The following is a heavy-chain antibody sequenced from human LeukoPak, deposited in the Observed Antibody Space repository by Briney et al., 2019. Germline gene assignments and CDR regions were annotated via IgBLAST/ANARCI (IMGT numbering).Heavy chain of an antibody. Sequence: SGGSLRLSCAASGFSFSSFGMSWVRQAPGRGLEWVSSLTGSGDTPYYADAVQGRFSISRDNSKNMLYLQISGLRAEDTATYFCANLDYGDYGVDYWGQGTLVTVSS. J-gene: IGHJ4*02. CDR2: LTGSGDTP. CDR3: ANLDYGDYGVDY. D-gene: IGHD4-17*01. V-gene: IGHV3-23*01. CDR1: GFSFSSFG.